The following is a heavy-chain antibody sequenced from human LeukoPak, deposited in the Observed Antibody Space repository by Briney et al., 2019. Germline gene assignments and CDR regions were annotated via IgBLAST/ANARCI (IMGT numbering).Heavy chain of an antibody. CDR1: GFSFSSYG. CDR3: AKRPLSWGSNLYYLDY. D-gene: IGHD3-16*01. CDR2: IWYDGSNK. V-gene: IGHV3-33*06. J-gene: IGHJ4*02. Sequence: PGGSLRLSCAASGFSFSSYGMHWVRQAPGKGAEWVAVIWYDGSNKYYADSVKGRFTISRDNSKNTLYLQMNSLRAEDTAVYYCAKRPLSWGSNLYYLDYWGQGTLVTVSS.